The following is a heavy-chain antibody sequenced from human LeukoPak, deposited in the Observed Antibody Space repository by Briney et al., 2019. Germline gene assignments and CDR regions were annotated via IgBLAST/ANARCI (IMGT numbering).Heavy chain of an antibody. D-gene: IGHD3-22*01. CDR3: ARVGYYDSSNYYAYFQH. Sequence: GGSLRLSCAASGFTFSSYWMHWVRQAPGKGLEWVARINSDGTDISYGDSVKGRFTISRGNAKNTLYLQMNSLRVEDTAVYYCARVGYYDSSNYYAYFQHWGQGTPVTVSS. J-gene: IGHJ1*01. CDR2: INSDGTDI. CDR1: GFTFSSYW. V-gene: IGHV3-74*01.